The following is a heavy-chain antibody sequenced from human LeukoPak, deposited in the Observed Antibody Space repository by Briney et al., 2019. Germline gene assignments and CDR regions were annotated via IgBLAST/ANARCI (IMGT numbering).Heavy chain of an antibody. CDR1: GFTFSSYA. CDR2: ISYDGSNK. Sequence: GGSLRLSCAASGFTFSSYAMHWVRQAPGKGLEWVAVISYDGSNKYCADSVKGRFTISRDNSKNTLYLQMNSLRAEDTAVYYCADLRYFDYWGQGTLVTVSS. CDR3: ADLRYFDY. D-gene: IGHD4-17*01. J-gene: IGHJ4*02. V-gene: IGHV3-30-3*01.